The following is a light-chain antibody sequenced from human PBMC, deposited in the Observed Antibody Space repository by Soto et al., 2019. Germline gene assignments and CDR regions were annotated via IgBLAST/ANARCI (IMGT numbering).Light chain of an antibody. V-gene: IGLV1-40*01. J-gene: IGLJ1*01. Sequence: QSVLAQPRSVSGAPGQKVTISCTGSSSNIGAGYDLHWYQQLPGTAPKLLLYGNSNRPSGVPDRFSGSKSGTSASLAITGLQAEDEADYYCQSYDSSLSAYVFGTGTKVT. CDR2: GNS. CDR1: SSNIGAGYD. CDR3: QSYDSSLSAYV.